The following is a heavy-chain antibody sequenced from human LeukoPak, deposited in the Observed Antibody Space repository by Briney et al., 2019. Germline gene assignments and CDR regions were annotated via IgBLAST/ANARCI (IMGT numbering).Heavy chain of an antibody. D-gene: IGHD1-1*01. Sequence: ASVKVSCKASGYTFTSYAMHWVRQAPGQRLEWMGWINAGNGNTKYSQKFQGRVTITRDTSASTAYMELRSLRSDDTAVYYCARDHRYGDYFDYWGQGTLVTVSS. CDR2: INAGNGNT. CDR1: GYTFTSYA. CDR3: ARDHRYGDYFDY. J-gene: IGHJ4*02. V-gene: IGHV1-3*01.